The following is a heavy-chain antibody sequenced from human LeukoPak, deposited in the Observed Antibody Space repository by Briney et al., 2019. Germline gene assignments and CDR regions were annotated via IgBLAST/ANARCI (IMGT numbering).Heavy chain of an antibody. CDR3: ARANRYCSSTSCYARFDY. CDR1: GDSVSSNSAA. D-gene: IGHD2-2*01. V-gene: IGHV6-1*01. CDR2: TYYRSKWYN. J-gene: IGHJ4*02. Sequence: SQTLSLTCAIFGDSVSSNSAAWNWIRQSPSRGLEWLGRTYYRSKWYNDYAVSVKSRITINPDTSKNQFSLQLNSVTPEDTAVYYCARANRYCSSTSCYARFDYWGQGTLVTVSS.